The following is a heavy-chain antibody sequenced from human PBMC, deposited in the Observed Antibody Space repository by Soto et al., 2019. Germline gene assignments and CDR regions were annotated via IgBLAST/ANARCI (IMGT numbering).Heavy chain of an antibody. CDR3: AREVRLAAIDLAY. V-gene: IGHV3-30*04. Sequence: QVQLLESGGGVVRPGRSLRLSCAASGFSFSDYAIHWVRQAPGKGLEWVSVISYDGSMKYYADSVKGRFTISRDNSKNTVHLRFDSLKAEDTAIYYCAREVRLAAIDLAYWGQGTLVTVSS. CDR2: ISYDGSMK. J-gene: IGHJ4*02. CDR1: GFSFSDYA. D-gene: IGHD2-21*01.